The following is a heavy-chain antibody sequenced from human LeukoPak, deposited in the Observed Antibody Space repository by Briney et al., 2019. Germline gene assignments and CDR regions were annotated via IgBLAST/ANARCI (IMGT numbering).Heavy chain of an antibody. Sequence: ASVKVSCKASGYTFTGYYMHWVRQAPGQGLEWMVWINPNSGGTNYAQKFQGRVTMTRDTSISTAYMELSRLRSDDTAVYYCAGVHRGNRLIVVSSSFPDYWGQGTLVTVSS. CDR2: INPNSGGT. D-gene: IGHD3-22*01. CDR1: GYTFTGYY. V-gene: IGHV1-2*02. CDR3: AGVHRGNRLIVVSSSFPDY. J-gene: IGHJ4*02.